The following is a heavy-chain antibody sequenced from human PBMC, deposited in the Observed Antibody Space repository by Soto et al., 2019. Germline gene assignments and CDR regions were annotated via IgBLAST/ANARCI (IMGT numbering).Heavy chain of an antibody. J-gene: IGHJ4*02. D-gene: IGHD2-2*01. CDR3: ARRREDIVVVPAAIPFFDY. CDR2: INHSGST. CDR1: GGSFSGYY. V-gene: IGHV4-34*01. Sequence: SETLSLTCAVYGGSFSGYYWSWIRQPPGKGLEWIGEINHSGSTNYNPSLKSRVTISVDTSKNQFSLKLSSVTAADTAVYYCARRREDIVVVPAAIPFFDYWGQGTLVTV.